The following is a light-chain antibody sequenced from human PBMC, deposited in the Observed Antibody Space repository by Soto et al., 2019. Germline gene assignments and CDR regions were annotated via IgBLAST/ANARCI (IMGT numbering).Light chain of an antibody. CDR1: SSNIGSNT. CDR2: TND. CDR3: AAWDDSLNGVL. Sequence: QSVLTQAPSASGTPGQRVTISCSGSSSNIGSNTVDWFQQLPGTAPKLLIYTNDQRPSGVPDRFSGSKSGTSASLAISGLQSGDEADYYCAAWDDSLNGVLFGGGTKLTVL. V-gene: IGLV1-44*01. J-gene: IGLJ2*01.